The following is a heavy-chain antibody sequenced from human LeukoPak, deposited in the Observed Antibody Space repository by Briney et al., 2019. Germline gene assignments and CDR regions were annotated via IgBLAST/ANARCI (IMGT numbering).Heavy chain of an antibody. V-gene: IGHV4-34*01. CDR3: ARALRGAAAGNYYFDS. D-gene: IGHD6-13*01. CDR1: GGSFSGYY. CDR2: INHSGST. Sequence: SGTLSLTCAVYGGSFSGYYWSWIRQSPGKGLEWIGEINHSGSTNYNPSLKSRVTISVDTSKNQFSLKLSSVTAADTAVYYCARALRGAAAGNYYFDSWGQGTLVTVPS. J-gene: IGHJ4*02.